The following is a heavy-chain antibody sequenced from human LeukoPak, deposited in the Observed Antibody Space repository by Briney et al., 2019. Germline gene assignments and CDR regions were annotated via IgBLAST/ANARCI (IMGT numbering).Heavy chain of an antibody. CDR2: IKQDGSEK. CDR3: AKDMDYGSGSGAFDI. V-gene: IGHV3-7*03. D-gene: IGHD3-10*01. J-gene: IGHJ3*02. Sequence: PGGSLRLSCAASGFTFSNYYMTWVRQAPGKGLEWVANIKQDGSEKYYVDSVKGRFTISRDNAKNSLYLQMNSLRAEDTALYYCAKDMDYGSGSGAFDIWGQGTMVTVSS. CDR1: GFTFSNYY.